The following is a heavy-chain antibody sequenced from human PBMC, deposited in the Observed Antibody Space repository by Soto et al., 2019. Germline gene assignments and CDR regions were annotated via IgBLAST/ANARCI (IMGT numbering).Heavy chain of an antibody. CDR3: TTDITIFGVVIIP. Sequence: EVQLVESGGGLVKPGGSLRLSCAASGFTFSNAWMSWVRQAPGKGLEWVGRIKSKTDGGTTDYAAPVKGRFTISRDDSKNTLYLQINSLKTEDTAVYYCTTDITIFGVVIIPWGQGTLVTVSS. CDR2: IKSKTDGGTT. CDR1: GFTFSNAW. J-gene: IGHJ5*02. V-gene: IGHV3-15*01. D-gene: IGHD3-3*01.